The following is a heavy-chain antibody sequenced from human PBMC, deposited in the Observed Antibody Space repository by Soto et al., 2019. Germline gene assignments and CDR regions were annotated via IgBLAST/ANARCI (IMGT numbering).Heavy chain of an antibody. V-gene: IGHV4-34*01. Sequence: PSETLSLTCAVYGGSFSGYYWSWIRQPPGKGLEWIGEINHSGSTNYNPSLKSRVNISVDTSKNQFSLKLSSVTAADTAVYYCARGVTAAGQYYFDYWGQGTLVTVSS. J-gene: IGHJ4*02. D-gene: IGHD6-13*01. CDR2: INHSGST. CDR1: GGSFSGYY. CDR3: ARGVTAAGQYYFDY.